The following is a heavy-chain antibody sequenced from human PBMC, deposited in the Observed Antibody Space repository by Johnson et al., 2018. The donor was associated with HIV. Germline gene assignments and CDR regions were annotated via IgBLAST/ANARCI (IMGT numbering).Heavy chain of an antibody. V-gene: IGHV3-66*01. Sequence: VQLVESGGGVVQPGRSLRLSCAASGFSFSSYAMHWVRQAPGKGLEWVSVIYSGGSTHYADSVKGRFTISRDNSKNTVYLQMNSLRADDTAVHYCARGYILTGYSGAFDLWGQGTMVTVYS. CDR2: IYSGGST. J-gene: IGHJ3*01. CDR3: ARGYILTGYSGAFDL. CDR1: GFSFSSYA. D-gene: IGHD3-9*01.